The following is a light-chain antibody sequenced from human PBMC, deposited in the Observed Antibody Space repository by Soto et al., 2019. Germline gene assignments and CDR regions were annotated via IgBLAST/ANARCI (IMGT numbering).Light chain of an antibody. CDR3: SSYAGINTVA. V-gene: IGLV2-8*01. CDR2: EVT. CDR1: SSDVGAYNY. Sequence: QSALTQPPSASGSPGQSVTISCTGTSSDVGAYNYVSWYQQHPGIAPRLLIYEVTKRPSGVPDRFSGSKSGNTASLTVSGLQAEDEADYYCSSYAGINTVAFGGGTKLTVL. J-gene: IGLJ2*01.